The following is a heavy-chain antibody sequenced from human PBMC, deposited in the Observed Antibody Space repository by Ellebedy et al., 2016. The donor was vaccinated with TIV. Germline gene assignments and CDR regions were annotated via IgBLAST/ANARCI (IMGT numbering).Heavy chain of an antibody. V-gene: IGHV3-21*01. CDR2: ISSSSSYI. D-gene: IGHD3-10*01. CDR3: ARDLGSGSYYNDYYYYGMDV. CDR1: GFTFSSYS. J-gene: IGHJ6*02. Sequence: GESLKISCAASGFTFSSYSMNWVRQAPGKGLEWVSSISSSSSYIYYADSVKGRFTISRYNAKNSLYLQMNSLRAEDTAVYYCARDLGSGSYYNDYYYYGMDVWGQGTTVTVSS.